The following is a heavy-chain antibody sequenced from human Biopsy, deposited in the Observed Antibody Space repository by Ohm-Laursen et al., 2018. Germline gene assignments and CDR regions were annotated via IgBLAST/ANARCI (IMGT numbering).Heavy chain of an antibody. Sequence: ASVKVSCNAPGGTFSNYGVNWVRQAPGQGLEWLGGNIPILGTGNYAQKFQDRLTVTADTSTSTATMELRSLRSDDTAVYYCATKLTGYFHHWGKGALVIVSS. J-gene: IGHJ1*01. CDR3: ATKLTGYFHH. CDR2: NIPILGTG. D-gene: IGHD3-9*01. CDR1: GGTFSNYG. V-gene: IGHV1-69*06.